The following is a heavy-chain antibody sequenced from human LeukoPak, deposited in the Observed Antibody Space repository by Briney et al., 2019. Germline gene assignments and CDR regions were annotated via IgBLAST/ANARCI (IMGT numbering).Heavy chain of an antibody. CDR1: GFTFSSYG. Sequence: GGSLRLSCAASGFTFSSYGMQWVRQAPGKGLEWVAFIRYDGSNKYYADSVKGRFTISRDNSKNTLYLQMNSLRAEDTAVYYCAKDPLPYYYYYYYMDVWGKGTTVTVSS. CDR2: IRYDGSNK. V-gene: IGHV3-30*02. CDR3: AKDPLPYYYYYYYMDV. J-gene: IGHJ6*03.